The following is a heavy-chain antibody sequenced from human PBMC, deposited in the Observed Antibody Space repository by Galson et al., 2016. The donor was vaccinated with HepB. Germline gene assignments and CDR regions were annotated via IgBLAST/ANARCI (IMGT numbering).Heavy chain of an antibody. CDR2: IYASGST. D-gene: IGHD3-16*01. CDR1: GGSISSGSYY. Sequence: TLSLTCSVSGGSISSGSYYWSWTRQPAGKGLEWIGRIYASGSTNYNPSLKSRVTISVDTSNNQFSLKLSSASAADTAVYYCARGGYGTAHAHYYMDVWGKGTTVTVSS. V-gene: IGHV4-61*02. CDR3: ARGGYGTAHAHYYMDV. J-gene: IGHJ6*03.